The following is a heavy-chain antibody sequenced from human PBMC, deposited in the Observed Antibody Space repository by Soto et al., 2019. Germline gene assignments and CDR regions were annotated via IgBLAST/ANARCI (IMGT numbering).Heavy chain of an antibody. D-gene: IGHD5-18*01. CDR1: GYIFRTSW. J-gene: IGHJ4*02. CDR2: IYPGDSDT. Sequence: GESRKISCKGSGYIFRTSWIGWVRQMPGKGLEWMGVIYPGDSDTKYSPSFEGQIIMSVDMSISTAYLQLNSLKASDTATYFCARSGGYAYHSPIHQHFFAYPGQGTLVTVS. V-gene: IGHV5-51*01. CDR3: ARSGGYAYHSPIHQHFFAY.